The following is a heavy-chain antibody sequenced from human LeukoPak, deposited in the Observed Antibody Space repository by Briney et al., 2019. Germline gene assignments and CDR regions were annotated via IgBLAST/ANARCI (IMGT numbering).Heavy chain of an antibody. CDR2: ISGSGDAT. CDR3: GSSSPWQNCYMYYFDS. J-gene: IGHJ4*02. V-gene: IGHV3-23*01. D-gene: IGHD2/OR15-2a*01. CDR1: GFTFTDYA. Sequence: QPGGSLRLSCAASGFTFTDYALNWVRQAPGKGLEWVSSISGSGDATNYADSVKGRFTISRDNSKNTLFLQMDSLRAEDTAVYYCGSSSPWQNCYMYYFDSWGQGVLVTVSS.